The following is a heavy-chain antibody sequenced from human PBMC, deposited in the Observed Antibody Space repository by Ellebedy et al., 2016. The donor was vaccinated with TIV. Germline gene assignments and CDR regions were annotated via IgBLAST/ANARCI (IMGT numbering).Heavy chain of an antibody. V-gene: IGHV5-51*01. D-gene: IGHD3-16*01. CDR2: IFPGDSDT. CDR3: AKVDYDYGGIRISTSFDP. J-gene: IGHJ5*02. CDR1: GYSFSSYW. Sequence: GGSLRLSCKGSGYSFSSYWIAWVRQMPGKGLEWMGIIFPGDSDTRYSPSFRGQVTISADKSITTTYLQWSSLRASDTAMYYCAKVDYDYGGIRISTSFDPWGQGTLVTVSS.